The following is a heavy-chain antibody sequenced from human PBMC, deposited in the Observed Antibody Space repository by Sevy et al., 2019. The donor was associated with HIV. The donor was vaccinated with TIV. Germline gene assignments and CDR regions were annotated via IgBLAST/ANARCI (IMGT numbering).Heavy chain of an antibody. CDR1: GYSFSSYA. J-gene: IGHJ4*02. CDR2: INGRGGST. CDR3: ARPSPRIAAAASAFYDN. V-gene: IGHV3-23*01. D-gene: IGHD6-13*01. Sequence: GGSLRLSCVGSGYSFSSYAISWVRQAPGKGLEWVSTINGRGGSTYYADSVKGRFTISSDNPKNKLFLQMINLRVDDTAIYYCARPSPRIAAAASAFYDNWGQGTLVTVSS.